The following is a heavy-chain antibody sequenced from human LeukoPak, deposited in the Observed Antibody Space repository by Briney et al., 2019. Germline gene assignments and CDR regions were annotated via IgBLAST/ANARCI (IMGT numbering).Heavy chain of an antibody. D-gene: IGHD6-19*01. V-gene: IGHV3-48*04. Sequence: GGSLRLSCAASGFTFSSYGMNRVRQAPGKGLEWVSYIGTIISTTYYADSVKGRFTVSRDDAKSSLYLQMSSLRVEDTAVYYCARTVYDLRGQRLVPGFDSWGQGTLVTVSS. CDR3: ARTVYDLRGQRLVPGFDS. CDR1: GFTFSSYG. CDR2: IGTIISTT. J-gene: IGHJ4*02.